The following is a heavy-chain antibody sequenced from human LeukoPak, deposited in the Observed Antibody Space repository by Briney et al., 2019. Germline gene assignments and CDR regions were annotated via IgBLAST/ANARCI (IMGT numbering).Heavy chain of an antibody. CDR3: ERESSGYYHWFDP. CDR2: IYYSGTT. V-gene: IGHV4-59*01. D-gene: IGHD3-22*01. CDR1: GGSISSYY. J-gene: IGHJ5*02. Sequence: SETLSLTCTVSGGSISSYYWSWIRQPPGKGLEWIGNIYYSGTTNYNPSLKSRVTLSVDTSKNQFSLKLTSVTAAATAVYYCERESSGYYHWFDPWGQGTLVTVSS.